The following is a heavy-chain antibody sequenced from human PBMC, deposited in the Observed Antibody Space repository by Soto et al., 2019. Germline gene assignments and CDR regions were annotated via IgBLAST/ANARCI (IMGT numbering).Heavy chain of an antibody. Sequence: ASVKVSCKVSGYTLSESSMHWVRQAPGKGLEWMGGFDPEDGETIYAQKFQGRVTMTEDTSTDIAYMELSSLRSEDTAVYYCATHEPKTIPRGYGVDVWGQGTTVTVSS. D-gene: IGHD2-21*01. CDR2: FDPEDGET. CDR1: GYTLSESS. J-gene: IGHJ6*02. V-gene: IGHV1-24*01. CDR3: ATHEPKTIPRGYGVDV.